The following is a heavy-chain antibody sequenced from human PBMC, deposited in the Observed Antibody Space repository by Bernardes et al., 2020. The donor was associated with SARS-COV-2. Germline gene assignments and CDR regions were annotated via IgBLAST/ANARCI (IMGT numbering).Heavy chain of an antibody. D-gene: IGHD6-19*01. CDR3: AKPIEVAGTRYNGLEV. CDR1: GFTFSGSA. V-gene: IGHV3-73*01. J-gene: IGHJ6*02. Sequence: GGSLRLSCVASGFTFSGSAMHWVRQASGKGLEWIGRIRSRSNTYATAYAASVKGRFTISRDDSKNTVFLQMNSLKTEDTAVYYCAKPIEVAGTRYNGLEVWGQGTTVTVSS. CDR2: IRSRSNTYAT.